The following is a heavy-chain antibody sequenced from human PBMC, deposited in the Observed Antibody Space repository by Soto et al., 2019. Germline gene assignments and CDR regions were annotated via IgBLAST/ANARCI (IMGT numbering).Heavy chain of an antibody. Sequence: SETLSLTCTVSGASISSGGYYWSWIRQHPGKGLEWIGYIYYSGSTYYNPSLKSRVTISQDTSKNQFSLKLSSVTAADTAVYYCTRDQGLLYGMDVWGQGTTVTVSS. CDR2: IYYSGST. CDR3: TRDQGLLYGMDV. V-gene: IGHV4-31*03. CDR1: GASISSGGYY. J-gene: IGHJ6*02.